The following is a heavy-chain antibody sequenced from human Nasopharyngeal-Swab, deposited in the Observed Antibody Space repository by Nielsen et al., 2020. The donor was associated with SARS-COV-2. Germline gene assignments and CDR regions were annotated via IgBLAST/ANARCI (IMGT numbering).Heavy chain of an antibody. D-gene: IGHD3-10*01. CDR3: ARGRLLWFGELFDYFDY. V-gene: IGHV3-74*01. CDR1: GFTFSSYW. Sequence: GESLKISCAASGFTFSSYWMHWVRQAPGKGLVWVSRINSDGSSTSYADSVKGRFTISRDSAKNTLYLQMNSLRAEDTAVYYCARGRLLWFGELFDYFDYWGQGTLVTVSS. J-gene: IGHJ4*02. CDR2: INSDGSST.